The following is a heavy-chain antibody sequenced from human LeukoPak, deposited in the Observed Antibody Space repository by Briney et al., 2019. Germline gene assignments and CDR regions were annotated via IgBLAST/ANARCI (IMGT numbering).Heavy chain of an antibody. Sequence: ASVKVSCKASGYTFTSYGISWVRQAPGQGLEWMGWIGAYNGNTNYAQKPQGRVTMTTDTSTSTAYMELRSLRSDDTAVYYCARDFLVVVPAAIGYDFWSGRRDYYFDYWGQGTLVTVSS. CDR1: GYTFTSYG. CDR3: ARDFLVVVPAAIGYDFWSGRRDYYFDY. D-gene: IGHD2-2*01. V-gene: IGHV1-18*01. CDR2: IGAYNGNT. J-gene: IGHJ4*02.